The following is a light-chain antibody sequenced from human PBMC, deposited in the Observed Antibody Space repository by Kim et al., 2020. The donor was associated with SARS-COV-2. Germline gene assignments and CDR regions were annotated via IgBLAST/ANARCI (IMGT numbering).Light chain of an antibody. CDR3: LQYESFPLT. Sequence: ASVGDRVTITCRASQSIDTWLAWYQQKPGKAPKVLIYKTSNLQNGVPSRFGGSGSGTEFTLTISSLQPDDFATYYCLQYESFPLTFGGGTKVDIK. V-gene: IGKV1-5*03. J-gene: IGKJ4*01. CDR2: KTS. CDR1: QSIDTW.